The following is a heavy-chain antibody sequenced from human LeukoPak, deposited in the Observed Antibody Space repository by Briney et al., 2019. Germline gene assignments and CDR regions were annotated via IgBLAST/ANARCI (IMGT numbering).Heavy chain of an antibody. J-gene: IGHJ6*02. CDR3: ARDPNTAMVHSHKRYYYGMDV. CDR1: GYTFSSCY. CDR2: INPSGGST. Sequence: ASVKVSCKASGYTFSSCYIHCVRQAPGQGLEWMGIINPSGGSTSYAQKFQGRVTMTRDTSTSTVYMELSSLRSEDTAVYYCARDPNTAMVHSHKRYYYGMDVWGQGTTVTVSS. V-gene: IGHV1-46*01. D-gene: IGHD5-18*01.